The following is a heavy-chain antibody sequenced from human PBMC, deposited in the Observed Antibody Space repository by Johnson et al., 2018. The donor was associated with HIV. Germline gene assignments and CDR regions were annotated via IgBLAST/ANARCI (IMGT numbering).Heavy chain of an antibody. Sequence: VQLVESGGGVVQPGGSLRLSCAASGFTFSSYGMHWVRQAPGKGLEWVAFIRYDGSNKYYADSVKVRFTISRDNSKNTLYLQMNSLRAEDTAVYYCAKDGGSYGGAFDIWGQGTMVTVSS. CDR3: AKDGGSYGGAFDI. CDR1: GFTFSSYG. V-gene: IGHV3-30*02. D-gene: IGHD1-26*01. J-gene: IGHJ3*02. CDR2: IRYDGSNK.